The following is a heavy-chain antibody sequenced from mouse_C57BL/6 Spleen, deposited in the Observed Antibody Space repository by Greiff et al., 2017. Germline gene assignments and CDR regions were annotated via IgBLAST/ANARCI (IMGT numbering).Heavy chain of an antibody. D-gene: IGHD2-4*01. CDR1: GYTFTSYD. CDR3: ARDDYDSLWYFDV. V-gene: IGHV1-85*01. J-gene: IGHJ1*03. CDR2: IYPRGGST. Sequence: VQLQESGPELVKPGASVKLSCKASGYTFTSYDINWVKQRPGQGLEWIGWIYPRGGSTKYNEKFKGKATLTVDTSSSPAYLERHSLTAADSAVYFCARDDYDSLWYFDVWGTGTTVTVSS.